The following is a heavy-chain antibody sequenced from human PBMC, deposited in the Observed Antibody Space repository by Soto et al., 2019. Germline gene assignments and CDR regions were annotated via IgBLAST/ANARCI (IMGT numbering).Heavy chain of an antibody. V-gene: IGHV3-9*01. Sequence: GGSLRVSCAASGFTFDDYARHWVRPTPGKGLEWVSGISWNSGNIGYADSVKGRFTISRDNANNSLYLQMSSLGAEDTALYYCVKDMSPGEVSRSDYMDVWGKGTTVTVSS. J-gene: IGHJ6*03. CDR1: GFTFDDYA. D-gene: IGHD3-16*01. CDR3: VKDMSPGEVSRSDYMDV. CDR2: ISWNSGNI.